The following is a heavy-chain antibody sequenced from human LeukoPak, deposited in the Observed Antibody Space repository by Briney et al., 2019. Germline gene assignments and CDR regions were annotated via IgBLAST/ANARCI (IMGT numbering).Heavy chain of an antibody. V-gene: IGHV3-30*18. CDR2: ISYDGSNK. D-gene: IGHD1-14*01. CDR1: GFTFSSYG. J-gene: IGHJ4*02. Sequence: GGSLRLSCAASGFTFSSYGMHWVRQAPGKGLEWVAVISYDGSNKYYADSVKGRFTISRDNSKNTLYLQMNSLRAEDTAVYYCAKDEPPLEYFDYWGQGTLVTVSS. CDR3: AKDEPPLEYFDY.